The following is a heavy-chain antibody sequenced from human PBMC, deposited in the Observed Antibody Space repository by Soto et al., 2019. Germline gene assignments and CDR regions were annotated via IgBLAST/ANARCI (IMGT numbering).Heavy chain of an antibody. V-gene: IGHV3-72*01. CDR1: GFTFSDHY. D-gene: IGHD3-3*01. J-gene: IGHJ6*03. Sequence: GGSLRLSCAASGFTFSDHYMDWVRQAPGKGLEWVGRTRNKANSYTTEYAASVKGRFTISRDDSKNSLYLQMNSLKTEDTAVYYCARAAEYYDFWSGYYIPTPDYYMDVWGKGTTVTVSS. CDR3: ARAAEYYDFWSGYYIPTPDYYMDV. CDR2: TRNKANSYTT.